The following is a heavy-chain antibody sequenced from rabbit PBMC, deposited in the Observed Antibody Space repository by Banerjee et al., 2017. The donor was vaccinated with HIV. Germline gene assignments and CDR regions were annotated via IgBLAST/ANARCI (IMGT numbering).Heavy chain of an antibody. Sequence: QEQLEESGGGLVQPEGSLTLTCTASGFSFSSGYDMCWVRQAPGKGLEWIGCIYTGSGTTYYASWAKGRFTISKTSSTTVTLQMTSLTAADTATYFCARGVYIGGTIPTYFNLWGQGTLVTVS. CDR2: IYTGSGTT. CDR3: ARGVYIGGTIPTYFNL. CDR1: GFSFSSGYD. V-gene: IGHV1S45*01. D-gene: IGHD1-1*01. J-gene: IGHJ4*01.